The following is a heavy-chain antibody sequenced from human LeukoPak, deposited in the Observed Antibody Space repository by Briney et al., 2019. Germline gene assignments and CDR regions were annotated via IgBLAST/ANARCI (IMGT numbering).Heavy chain of an antibody. D-gene: IGHD3-10*01. CDR3: ARDKINYGSGSYYRIHAFDI. Sequence: PGGSLRLSCAASGFTFSDYYMSWIRQAPGKGLEWVSYISSSGSTIYYADSVKGRFTISRDNAKNSLYLQMNSLRAVDTAVYYCARDKINYGSGSYYRIHAFDIWGQGTMVTVSS. CDR2: ISSSGSTI. J-gene: IGHJ3*02. V-gene: IGHV3-11*01. CDR1: GFTFSDYY.